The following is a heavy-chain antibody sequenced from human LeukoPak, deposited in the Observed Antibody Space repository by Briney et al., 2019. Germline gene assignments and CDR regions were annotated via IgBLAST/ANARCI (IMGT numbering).Heavy chain of an antibody. CDR3: AREVTDCSSTSCYISFDY. CDR2: IIPIFGTA. V-gene: IGHV1-69*13. J-gene: IGHJ4*02. D-gene: IGHD2-2*02. Sequence: SVKVSCKASGGTFSGYAISWVRQAPGQGLEWMGGIIPIFGTANYAQKFQGRVTISADESTSTAYMELSSLRSEDTAVYYCAREVTDCSSTSCYISFDYWGQGTLVTVSS. CDR1: GGTFSGYA.